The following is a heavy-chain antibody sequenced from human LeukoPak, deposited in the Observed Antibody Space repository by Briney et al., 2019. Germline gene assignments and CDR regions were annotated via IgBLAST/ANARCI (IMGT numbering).Heavy chain of an antibody. V-gene: IGHV3-48*03. J-gene: IGHJ4*02. CDR3: ARVRGSSLPWAYYDY. CDR2: ISPGGSSS. Sequence: GGSLRLSCAASGFTFSNHGMIWVRQAPGKGLEWISYISPGGSSSYNADSVRGRFTISRDNAKDSLYLQMYSLRAEDTSVYSCARVRGSSLPWAYYDYWGQGTLVTVSS. CDR1: GFTFSNHG. D-gene: IGHD6-6*01.